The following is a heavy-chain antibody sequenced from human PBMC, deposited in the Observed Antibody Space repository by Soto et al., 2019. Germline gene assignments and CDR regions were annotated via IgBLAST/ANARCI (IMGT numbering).Heavy chain of an antibody. J-gene: IGHJ6*03. CDR3: ARGRPHYYYYYMDV. V-gene: IGHV3-48*01. CDR2: ISSSSSTI. CDR1: GFTFSSYS. Sequence: GGSLRLSCAASGFTFSSYSMNWVRQAPGKGLEWVSYISSSSSTIYYADSVKGRFTISRDNAKNSLYLQMNSLRAEDTAVYYCARGRPHYYYYYMDVWGKGTTVTVSS.